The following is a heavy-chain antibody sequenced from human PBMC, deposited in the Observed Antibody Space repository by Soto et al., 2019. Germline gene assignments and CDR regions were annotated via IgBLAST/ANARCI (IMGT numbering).Heavy chain of an antibody. CDR2: INPNSGGT. J-gene: IGHJ5*02. CDR1: GYTFTGYY. CDR3: ARDPWQQLDHNWFDP. Sequence: ASVKVSCKASGYTFTGYYMHWVRQAPGQGLEWMGWINPNSGGTNYAQKFQGRVTMTRDTSISTAYMELSRLRSDDTAVYYCARDPWQQLDHNWFDPWGQGTLVTVSS. V-gene: IGHV1-2*02. D-gene: IGHD6-13*01.